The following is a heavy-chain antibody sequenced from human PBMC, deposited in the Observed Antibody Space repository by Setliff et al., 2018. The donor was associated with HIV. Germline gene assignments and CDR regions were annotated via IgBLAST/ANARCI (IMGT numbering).Heavy chain of an antibody. CDR3: ARYNFRRGYWDYFDY. CDR1: GFSLGNTRMG. Sequence: SGPTLVNPTETLTLPCTVSGFSLGNTRMGVSWSRQPPGKALEWLAHIFPNDEKSYSASLKSRLTISEDTSKSQVVLTTTNMDPLDTATYFCARYNFRRGYWDYFDYWGQGTQVTVSS. J-gene: IGHJ4*02. V-gene: IGHV2-26*01. CDR2: IFPNDEK. D-gene: IGHD3-3*01.